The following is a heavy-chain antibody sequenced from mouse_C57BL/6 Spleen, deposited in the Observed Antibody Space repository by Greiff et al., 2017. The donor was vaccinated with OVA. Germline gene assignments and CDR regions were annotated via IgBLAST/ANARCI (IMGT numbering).Heavy chain of an antibody. D-gene: IGHD1-1*01. J-gene: IGHJ4*01. Sequence: QVQLQQPGAELVMPGASVKLSCKASGYTFTSYWMHWVKQRPGQGLEWIGEIDPSDSYTNYHQKFKGKSTLPVAKSSSTAYVKLSSLTSEDSAVYYCARWDPHYYDSSYDYCAMDYGGQGTSVTVSS. CDR3: ARWDPHYYDSSYDYCAMDY. V-gene: IGHV1-69*01. CDR1: GYTFTSYW. CDR2: IDPSDSYT.